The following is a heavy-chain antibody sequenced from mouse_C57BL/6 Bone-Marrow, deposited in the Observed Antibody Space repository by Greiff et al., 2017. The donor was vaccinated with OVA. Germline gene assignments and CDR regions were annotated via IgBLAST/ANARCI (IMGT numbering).Heavy chain of an antibody. J-gene: IGHJ2*01. V-gene: IGHV5-2*01. Sequence: EVQLVESGGGLVQPGESLKLSCESYEYEFPSHDMYWVRKTPEKRLEWVAAINSDGGSTYYTDTLERRFIISRDNTKKTLYLQMSSLRSEDTALYYCARQLRGCFDYWGQGTTLTVSS. CDR1: EYEFPSHD. CDR2: INSDGGST. D-gene: IGHD1-1*01. CDR3: ARQLRGCFDY.